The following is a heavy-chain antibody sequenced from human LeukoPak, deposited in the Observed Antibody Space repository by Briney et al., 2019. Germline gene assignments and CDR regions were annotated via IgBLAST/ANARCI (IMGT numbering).Heavy chain of an antibody. D-gene: IGHD4-11*01. V-gene: IGHV4-38-2*01. Sequence: YYXAWXRQPPGKGPEWIGNIYYSGNTYYNPSLKSRVTISVDTSKNQFSLMVSSVTAADTAVYYCARRYSNYFFDYWGQGTLVTVSS. J-gene: IGHJ4*02. CDR2: IYYSGNT. CDR1: YY. CDR3: ARRYSNYFFDY.